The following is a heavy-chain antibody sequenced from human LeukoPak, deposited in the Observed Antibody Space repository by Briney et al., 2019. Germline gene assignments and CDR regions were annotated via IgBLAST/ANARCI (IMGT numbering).Heavy chain of an antibody. D-gene: IGHD5-18*01. CDR2: INHSGST. CDR3: AKDVGTALVTGDY. Sequence: SETLSLTCAVYGGSFSGYYWSWIRQPPGKGLEWIGEINHSGSTNYNPSLKSRVTISVDKSKNQLSLKLISVTAADTAVYYCAKDVGTALVTGDYWGQGTLVTVSS. V-gene: IGHV4-34*01. CDR1: GGSFSGYY. J-gene: IGHJ4*02.